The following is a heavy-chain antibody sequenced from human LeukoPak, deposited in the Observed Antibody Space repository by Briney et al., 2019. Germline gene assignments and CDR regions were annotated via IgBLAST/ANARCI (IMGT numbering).Heavy chain of an antibody. J-gene: IGHJ4*02. Sequence: ASVKVSCKASGYTFTSYGISWVRQAPGQGLEWMGWISAYNGNTNYAQKLQGRVTMTTDTSTSTAYMELRSLRSDDTAVYYCATDPIAVAGNGFDYWGQGPLVTASS. D-gene: IGHD6-19*01. CDR3: ATDPIAVAGNGFDY. V-gene: IGHV1-18*01. CDR2: ISAYNGNT. CDR1: GYTFTSYG.